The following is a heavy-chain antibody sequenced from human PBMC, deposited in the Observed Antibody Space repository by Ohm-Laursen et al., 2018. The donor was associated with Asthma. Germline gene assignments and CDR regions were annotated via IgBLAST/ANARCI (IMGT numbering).Heavy chain of an antibody. V-gene: IGHV4-31*03. CDR1: GGSISSGGYY. J-gene: IGHJ4*02. D-gene: IGHD2-15*01. CDR2: IYYSGST. CDR3: ARGGCSGGSCYSRGEEFDY. Sequence: TLSLTCTVSGGSISSGGYYWSWIRQHPGKGLEWIGYIYYSGSTYYNPSLKSRVTISVDTSKNQFSLKLSSVTAADTAVYYCARGGCSGGSCYSRGEEFDYWGQGTLVTVSS.